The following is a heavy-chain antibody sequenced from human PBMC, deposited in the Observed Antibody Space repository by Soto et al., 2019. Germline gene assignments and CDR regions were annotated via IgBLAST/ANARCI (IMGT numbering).Heavy chain of an antibody. J-gene: IGHJ3*02. CDR2: IYYSGST. CDR3: ARDSGARAIWFGDHDAFDI. Sequence: QVQLQESGPGLVKPSETLSLTCTVSGGSISSYYWSWIRQPPGKGLEWIGYIYYSGSTNYNPSLKSRVTISVDTSKNQFSLKLSSVTAADTAVYYCARDSGARAIWFGDHDAFDIWGQGTMVTVSS. V-gene: IGHV4-59*01. CDR1: GGSISSYY. D-gene: IGHD3-10*01.